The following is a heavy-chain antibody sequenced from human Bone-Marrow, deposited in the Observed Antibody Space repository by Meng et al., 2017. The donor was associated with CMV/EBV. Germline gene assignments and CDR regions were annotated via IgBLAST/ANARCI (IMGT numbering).Heavy chain of an antibody. CDR3: AKGTVTTYYGMDV. CDR2: IKQDGSEK. CDR1: GFTFSSYW. J-gene: IGHJ6*02. Sequence: GESLKISWAASGFTFSSYWMSWVRQAPGKGLEWVANIKQDGSEKYYADSVKGRFTISRDNAKNSLYLQMNSLRAEDTALYYCAKGTVTTYYGMDVWGQGTTVTVSS. D-gene: IGHD4-11*01. V-gene: IGHV3-7*03.